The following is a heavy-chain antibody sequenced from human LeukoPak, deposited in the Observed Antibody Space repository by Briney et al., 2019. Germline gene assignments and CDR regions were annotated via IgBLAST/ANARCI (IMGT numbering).Heavy chain of an antibody. CDR1: GGSFSGYY. Sequence: SETLSLTCAVYGGSFSGYYWNWIRQPPGKGLEWIGEINHGGITNYNPSLKSRVTISVDTSKNQFSLKLSSVTAADTAVYYCARGFSGVVASDWGQRKLVTVSS. V-gene: IGHV4-34*01. CDR2: INHGGIT. CDR3: ARGFSGVVASD. J-gene: IGHJ4*02. D-gene: IGHD2-15*01.